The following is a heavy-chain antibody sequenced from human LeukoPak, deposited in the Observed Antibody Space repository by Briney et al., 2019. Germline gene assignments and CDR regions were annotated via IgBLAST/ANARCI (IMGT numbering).Heavy chain of an antibody. CDR1: GGYISSYY. V-gene: IGHV4-59*08. D-gene: IGHD2-21*02. Sequence: PSETLSLTCTVSGGYISSYYWSWIRPPPGKGLEWIGYTYYSGSTNYNPSLKSRVTISVDTSRNQFSLKLSSVTAADTAVYYCARSPAYCGGDCPTGGAFDIWGQGTMVTVSS. J-gene: IGHJ3*02. CDR3: ARSPAYCGGDCPTGGAFDI. CDR2: TYYSGST.